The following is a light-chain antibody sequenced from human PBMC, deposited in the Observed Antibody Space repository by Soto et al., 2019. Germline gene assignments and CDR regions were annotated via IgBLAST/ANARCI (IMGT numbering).Light chain of an antibody. CDR1: SSDVGAYNY. Sequence: QSALTQPASVSGSPGQSITISCTGTSSDVGAYNYVSWYQQHPGKAPQLMIYEVSSRPSGVSHRFSGSKSANTASLTISGLPAGDEAYYYCSSYTSSSTCLFGGGTKLTVL. CDR3: SSYTSSSTCL. V-gene: IGLV2-14*03. CDR2: EVS. J-gene: IGLJ3*02.